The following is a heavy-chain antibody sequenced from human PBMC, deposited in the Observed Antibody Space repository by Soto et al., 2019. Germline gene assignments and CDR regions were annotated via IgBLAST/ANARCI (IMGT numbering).Heavy chain of an antibody. J-gene: IGHJ4*02. CDR2: ISPRSGGT. D-gene: IGHD3-9*01. V-gene: IGHV1-2*02. Sequence: ASVKVSCKASGYTFIDYYMHWVRQAPGQGFEWMGRISPRSGGTNYAQKFQGRVTMTWDTSLNTAYMELSSLISEDTAVYYCARKQGYISDWYYFDIWGQGTLVTVSS. CDR3: ARKQGYISDWYYFDI. CDR1: GYTFIDYY.